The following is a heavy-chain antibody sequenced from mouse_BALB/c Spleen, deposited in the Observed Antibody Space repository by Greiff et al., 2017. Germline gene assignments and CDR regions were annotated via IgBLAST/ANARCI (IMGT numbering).Heavy chain of an antibody. Sequence: VQLQQSGAELVRSGASVKLSCTASGFNIKDYYMHWVKQRPEQGLEWIGWIDPENGDTEYAPKFQGKATMTADTSSKTAYLQLSSLTSEDTAGYYCNANCAYWGQGTLVTVSA. V-gene: IGHV14-4*02. CDR3: NANCAY. D-gene: IGHD4-1*01. J-gene: IGHJ3*01. CDR1: GFNIKDYY. CDR2: IDPENGDT.